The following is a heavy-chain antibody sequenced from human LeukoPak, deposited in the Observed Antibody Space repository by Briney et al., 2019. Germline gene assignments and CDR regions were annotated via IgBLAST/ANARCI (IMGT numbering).Heavy chain of an antibody. Sequence: GGSLRLSCAASGFSFSTYSTNWVRHAPGKGREWVSYISSISTIYYADSVKGRSTIPRANTKNSPYLNMKSLAAEATAVYYCARDGRGSSSWYFHPWGDTGYDGMDVWGQGTTVTVAS. CDR1: GFSFSTYS. J-gene: IGHJ6*02. CDR3: ARDGRGSSSWYFHPWGDTGYDGMDV. CDR2: ISSISTI. D-gene: IGHD6-13*01. V-gene: IGHV3-48*01.